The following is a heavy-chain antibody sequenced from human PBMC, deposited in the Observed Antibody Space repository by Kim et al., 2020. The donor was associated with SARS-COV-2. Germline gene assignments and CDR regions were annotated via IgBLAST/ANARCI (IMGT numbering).Heavy chain of an antibody. CDR3: ARGTLGYYGLDV. CDR2: INTNTGNP. J-gene: IGHJ6*02. CDR1: GYIFTSNA. D-gene: IGHD3-16*01. V-gene: IGHV7-4-1*02. Sequence: ASVKVSCKASGYIFTSNAINWVRQAPGQGLEWVGWINTNTGNPTYAQGFTGRFVFSLDTSVSTTFLHINSQKADDTAIYFCARGTLGYYGLDVWGQGTTVTVYS.